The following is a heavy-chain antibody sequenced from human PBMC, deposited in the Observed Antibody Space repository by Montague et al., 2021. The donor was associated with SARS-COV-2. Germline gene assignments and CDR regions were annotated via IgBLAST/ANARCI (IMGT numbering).Heavy chain of an antibody. V-gene: IGHV3-20*04. D-gene: IGHD3-3*01. CDR1: GFKFDDSG. Sequence: SLRLSCAASGFKFDDSGMTWVRQAPGKGLEWVCDINWSADKTTYADSVKGRFTISRDNAKNSLFLQMNRLRAEDTALYYCARYYGGSFYGLDVWGQGTTVIVSS. CDR3: ARYYGGSFYGLDV. CDR2: INWSADKT. J-gene: IGHJ6*02.